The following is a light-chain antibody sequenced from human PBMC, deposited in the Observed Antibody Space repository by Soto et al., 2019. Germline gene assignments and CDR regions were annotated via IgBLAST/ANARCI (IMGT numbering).Light chain of an antibody. CDR1: QSISTY. V-gene: IGKV1-39*01. CDR3: QQSYITPPDT. Sequence: DIQMTQSPSFLSASVGDRVNITCRTSQSISTYLNWYQQKPGKAPKLLIYGASNLQSGIPSRFSGSGSGTDFTLTISTLQRDDFATYYCQQSYITPPDTFGQGTRVE. CDR2: GAS. J-gene: IGKJ2*01.